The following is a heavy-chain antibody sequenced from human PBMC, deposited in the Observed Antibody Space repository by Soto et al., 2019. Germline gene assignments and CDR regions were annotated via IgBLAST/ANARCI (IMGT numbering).Heavy chain of an antibody. CDR1: GGYIIGSSYH. J-gene: IGHJ4*02. D-gene: IGHD2-21*01. Sequence: PSETLSLTSTVSGGYIIGSSYHWCWIRQPPGKGLEWIGSIYYSGITSYTPSLKSRVTISVDTSKNPCSLKMSSVTAADTAVYYCVVRGLGYWGQGPLVTVSS. CDR2: IYYSGIT. CDR3: VVRGLGY. V-gene: IGHV4-39*01.